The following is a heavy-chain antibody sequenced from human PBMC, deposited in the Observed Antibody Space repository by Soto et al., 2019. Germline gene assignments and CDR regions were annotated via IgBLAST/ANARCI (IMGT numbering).Heavy chain of an antibody. Sequence: NPSETLSLTCTVSGGPVSSGRFYWSWIRQPPGKGLEWIGYIYYSGSTKYNPSLRSRVTISVDTSKNQFSLELTSVTAADTAVYYCARSGSGSGWLGGQGTLVTVS. J-gene: IGHJ4*02. CDR1: GGPVSSGRFY. CDR2: IYYSGST. D-gene: IGHD6-19*01. CDR3: ARSGSGSGWL. V-gene: IGHV4-61*01.